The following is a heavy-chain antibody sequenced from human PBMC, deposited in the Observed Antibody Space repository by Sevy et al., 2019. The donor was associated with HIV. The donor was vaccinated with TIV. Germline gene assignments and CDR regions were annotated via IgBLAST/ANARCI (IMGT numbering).Heavy chain of an antibody. CDR3: AATKDYYESSGDPFDY. CDR1: GYTLIQIS. CDR2: FDPEDGET. J-gene: IGHJ4*02. D-gene: IGHD3-22*01. V-gene: IGHV1-24*01. Sequence: ASVKVSCKVSGYTLIQISMHWVRQAPGRGLEWMGSFDPEDGETIYAQKFQGRLTMTEDTSTDTAYMGMSSLKSEDTAVYYCAATKDYYESSGDPFDYWGQGTLLTVSS.